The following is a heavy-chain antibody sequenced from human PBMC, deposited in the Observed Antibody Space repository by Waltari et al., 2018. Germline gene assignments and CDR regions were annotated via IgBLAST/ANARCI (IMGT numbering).Heavy chain of an antibody. D-gene: IGHD5-12*01. Sequence: QVQLQQWGAGLLKPSETLSLTCAVYGGSFSGYYWSWIRQPPGKGLEWIGEINHSGSTNSNPSLKSRVTISVDTSKNQFSLKLRSVTAADTAVYYCARGQGYSGYGLDYWGQGTLVTVSS. CDR3: ARGQGYSGYGLDY. CDR1: GGSFSGYY. CDR2: INHSGST. J-gene: IGHJ4*02. V-gene: IGHV4-34*01.